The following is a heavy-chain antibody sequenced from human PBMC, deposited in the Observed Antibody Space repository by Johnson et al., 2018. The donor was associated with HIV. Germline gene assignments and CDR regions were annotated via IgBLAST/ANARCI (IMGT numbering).Heavy chain of an antibody. J-gene: IGHJ3*01. D-gene: IGHD4-23*01. V-gene: IGHV3-66*01. CDR1: GFTVSSNY. Sequence: VQLVESGGGVVQPGGSLRLSCAASGFTVSSNYMSWVRQAPGKGLEGVSVIYRGGSTYYDDSVKGRFTIPRDNSKNTLYLQMNGLRVEDTALYYCARGRPWGWELRRDAFDVWGQGTMVTVSS. CDR3: ARGRPWGWELRRDAFDV. CDR2: IYRGGST.